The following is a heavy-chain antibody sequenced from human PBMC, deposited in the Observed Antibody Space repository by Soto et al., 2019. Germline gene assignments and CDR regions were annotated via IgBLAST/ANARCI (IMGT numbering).Heavy chain of an antibody. CDR1: GFTFSIYA. Sequence: PGGSLRLSFAASGFTFSIYAMNWVRQAPGKGLEWVSAISGSAATTHFADSVKGRFTISRDNSKNTLYLQMNSLRAEDTAAYYCARDRSYYDSSGSYSPPYWGQGTLVTVS. CDR3: ARDRSYYDSSGSYSPPY. V-gene: IGHV3-23*01. D-gene: IGHD3-22*01. CDR2: ISGSAATT. J-gene: IGHJ4*02.